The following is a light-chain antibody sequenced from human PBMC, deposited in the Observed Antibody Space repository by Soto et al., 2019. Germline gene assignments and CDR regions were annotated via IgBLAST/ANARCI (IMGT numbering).Light chain of an antibody. J-gene: IGKJ1*01. CDR2: SAS. CDR3: QQSYKKRT. CDR1: QSISNY. V-gene: IGKV1-39*01. Sequence: DIQMTQSPSSLYASVGDRVIITCRASQSISNYLNWYQQEPGKAPKLLIYSASTLQGGVPSRFSGGGFWDHFTLTISSLQTESFSNYFCQQSYKKRTFGQGTKVEIK.